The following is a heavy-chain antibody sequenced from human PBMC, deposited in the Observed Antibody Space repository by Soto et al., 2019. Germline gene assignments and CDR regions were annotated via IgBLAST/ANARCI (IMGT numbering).Heavy chain of an antibody. CDR2: IYYSGST. Sequence: PSEPQSLRYTVSDGYIIGGGYYWSWISQHPGKGLEWIGYIYYSGSTYYNPSLKSRVTISVDTSKNQFSLKLSSVTAADTAVYYCARITIFGVVIQTYYFDYWGQGILVTVS. CDR3: ARITIFGVVIQTYYFDY. CDR1: DGYIIGGGYY. D-gene: IGHD3-3*01. V-gene: IGHV4-31*03. J-gene: IGHJ4*02.